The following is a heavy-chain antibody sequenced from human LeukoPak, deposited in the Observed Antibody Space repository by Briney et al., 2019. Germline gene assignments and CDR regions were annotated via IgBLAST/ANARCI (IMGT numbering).Heavy chain of an antibody. CDR1: GFTFRSAW. V-gene: IGHV3-15*01. CDR3: TTAPDSGSRDDY. J-gene: IGHJ4*02. D-gene: IGHD1-26*01. Sequence: GGSLRLSCTVSGFTFRSAWMSWVRQTPGKGLEGVGRIRSQTDGGTTDHGAPVQGRFTISRDDSQSTVYLQMTSLKIEDTAVYFCTTAPDSGSRDDYWGPGTLVTVSS. CDR2: IRSQTDGGTT.